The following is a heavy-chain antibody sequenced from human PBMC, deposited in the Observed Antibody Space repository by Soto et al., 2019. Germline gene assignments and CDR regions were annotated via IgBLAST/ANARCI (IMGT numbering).Heavy chain of an antibody. V-gene: IGHV1-69*02. J-gene: IGHJ4*02. CDR1: GDAFNFYS. CDR2: INPILSMS. D-gene: IGHD3-10*01. CDR3: ATSYGSGYRAFDS. Sequence: QVQLVQSGADVKKPGSSVRVSCKASGDAFNFYSINWVRQAPGLGLQWMGRINPILSMSNYAPRFQGRVTXTXDXXTSTAYMELSSLRSEDTAMYYCATSYGSGYRAFDSWGQGALVTVSS.